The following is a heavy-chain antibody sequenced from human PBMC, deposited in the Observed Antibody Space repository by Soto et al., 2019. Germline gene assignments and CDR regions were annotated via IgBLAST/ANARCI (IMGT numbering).Heavy chain of an antibody. CDR3: ARAVAGVYYYYGMDV. CDR2: IYSGGST. Sequence: PGGSLRLSCAASGFTVSSNYMSWVRQAPGKGLEWVSVIYSGGSTYYADSVKGRFTISRDNSKNTLYLQMNSLRAEDTAVYYCARAVAGVYYYYGMDVWGQGTTVTVSS. D-gene: IGHD6-19*01. J-gene: IGHJ6*02. CDR1: GFTVSSNY. V-gene: IGHV3-53*01.